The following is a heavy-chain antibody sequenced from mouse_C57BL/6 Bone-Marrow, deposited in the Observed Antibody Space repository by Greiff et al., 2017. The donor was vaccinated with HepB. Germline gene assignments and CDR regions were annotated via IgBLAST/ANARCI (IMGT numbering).Heavy chain of an antibody. V-gene: IGHV5-9*01. D-gene: IGHD2-3*01. Sequence: EVQRVESGGGLVKPGGSLKLSCAASGFTFSSYTMSWVRQTPEKRLEWVATISGGGGNTYYPDSVKGRCTIARDNAKNTRYLQMSSLRSEDTALYDCARDGYYPYYFDYWGQGTTLTVSS. CDR1: GFTFSSYT. CDR3: ARDGYYPYYFDY. CDR2: ISGGGGNT. J-gene: IGHJ2*01.